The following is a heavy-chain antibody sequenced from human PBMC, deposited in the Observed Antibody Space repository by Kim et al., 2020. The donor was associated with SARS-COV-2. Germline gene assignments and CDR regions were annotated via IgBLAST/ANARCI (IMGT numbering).Heavy chain of an antibody. V-gene: IGHV4-34*01. D-gene: IGHD3-9*01. CDR2: INHSGST. J-gene: IGHJ1*01. CDR3: ARSHFYYDILTGYYPAEY. CDR1: GGSFSGYY. Sequence: SETLSLTCAVYGGSFSGYYWSWIRQPPGKGLEWIGEINHSGSTNYNPSLKSRVTISVDTSKNQFSLKLSSVTAADTAVYYCARSHFYYDILTGYYPAEY.